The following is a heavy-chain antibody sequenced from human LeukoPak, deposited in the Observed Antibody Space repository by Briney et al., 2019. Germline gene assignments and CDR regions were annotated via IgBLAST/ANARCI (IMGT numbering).Heavy chain of an antibody. D-gene: IGHD6-19*01. Sequence: GGSLRLSCAASGFTFSSYAMSWVRQAPGKALEWVSAISGSGGSTYYADSVKGRFTISRDNSKNTLYLQMNSLRAEDTAVYYCAKCGGWYSRYYFDYWGQGTLVTVSS. CDR3: AKCGGWYSRYYFDY. CDR1: GFTFSSYA. J-gene: IGHJ4*02. CDR2: ISGSGGST. V-gene: IGHV3-23*01.